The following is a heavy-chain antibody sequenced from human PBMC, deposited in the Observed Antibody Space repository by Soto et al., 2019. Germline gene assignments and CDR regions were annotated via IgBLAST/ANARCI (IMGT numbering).Heavy chain of an antibody. J-gene: IGHJ6*02. CDR1: GYTFTGYY. CDR3: ARDKAVVVPAAIGPGFYYYYGMDV. CDR2: INPNSGGT. D-gene: IGHD2-2*01. V-gene: IGHV1-2*02. Sequence: ASVKVSCKASGYTFTGYYMHWVRQAPGQGLEWMGWINPNSGGTNYAQKFQGRVTMTRDTSISTAYMELSRLRSDDTAVYYCARDKAVVVPAAIGPGFYYYYGMDVWGQGTTVTVSS.